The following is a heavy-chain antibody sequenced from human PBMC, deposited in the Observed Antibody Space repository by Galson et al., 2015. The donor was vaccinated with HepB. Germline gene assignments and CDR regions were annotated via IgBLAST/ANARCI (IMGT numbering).Heavy chain of an antibody. D-gene: IGHD2-2*01. CDR2: INPNSGGT. J-gene: IGHJ6*02. CDR3: ARDKTRYCSSTSCSHYYYYGMDV. V-gene: IGHV1-2*04. Sequence: SVKVSCKASGYTFTGYYMHWVRQAPGQGLEWMGWINPNSGGTNYAQKFQGWVTMTRDTSISTAYMELSRLRSDDTAVYYCARDKTRYCSSTSCSHYYYYGMDVWGQGTTVTVSS. CDR1: GYTFTGYY.